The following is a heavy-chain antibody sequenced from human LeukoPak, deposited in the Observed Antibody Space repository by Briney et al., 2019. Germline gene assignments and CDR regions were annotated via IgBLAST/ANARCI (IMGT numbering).Heavy chain of an antibody. J-gene: IGHJ4*02. V-gene: IGHV3-23*01. CDR2: ISGSGDST. D-gene: IGHD6-19*01. CDR1: GFTFSSYA. Sequence: GGSLRLSCAASGFTFSSYAMNWVRQAPGKGLEWVSAISGSGDSTYYTDSVKGRFTISRDNSKNTLYLQMNSLRAEDTAVYYCAKGGGWLYYFDYWGQGTLVTVSS. CDR3: AKGGGWLYYFDY.